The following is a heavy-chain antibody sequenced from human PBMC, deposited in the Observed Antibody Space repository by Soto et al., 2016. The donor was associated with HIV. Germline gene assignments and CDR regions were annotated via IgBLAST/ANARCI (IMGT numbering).Heavy chain of an antibody. CDR2: ISSSGQTI. CDR3: ASFPRIAVTGMVRDF. J-gene: IGHJ4*02. CDR1: GFTFRTYA. V-gene: IGHV3-48*01. D-gene: IGHD6-19*01. Sequence: EVQVVESGGGLIQPGGSLRLSCAASGFTFRTYAMNWVRQIPGKGLGWISYISSSGQTIHYADSVKGRFTISRDNAKTSLYLQMNSLRAEDTAVYYCASFPRIAVTGMVRDFWGREPWSPSPQ.